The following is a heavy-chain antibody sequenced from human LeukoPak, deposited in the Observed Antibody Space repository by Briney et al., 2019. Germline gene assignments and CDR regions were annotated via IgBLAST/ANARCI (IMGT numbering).Heavy chain of an antibody. CDR1: GYTFTGYY. D-gene: IGHD1-26*01. J-gene: IGHJ4*02. V-gene: IGHV1-2*06. CDR3: ASFHLVDDS. Sequence: ASVKVSCKASGYTFTGYYMHWVRQAPGQGLEWMGRINPNSGGTNYAQKFQGRVTMTRDTSTSTAYMELSRLRSDDMAVYYCASFHLVDDSWGPGTLVTVSS. CDR2: INPNSGGT.